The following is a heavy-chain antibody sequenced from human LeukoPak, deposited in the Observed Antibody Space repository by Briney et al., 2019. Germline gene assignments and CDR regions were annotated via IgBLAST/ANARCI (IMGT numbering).Heavy chain of an antibody. J-gene: IGHJ4*02. Sequence: GGSLRLSCAASGFTFSNAWMSWVRQAPGKGLEWVGRIKSKTDGGTTDYAAPVKGRFTISRDDSKNTLYLQMTSLKTEDTAVYYCTTGSNGYNYYFDYWGQGTLVTVSS. CDR2: IKSKTDGGTT. V-gene: IGHV3-15*01. D-gene: IGHD5-24*01. CDR1: GFTFSNAW. CDR3: TTGSNGYNYYFDY.